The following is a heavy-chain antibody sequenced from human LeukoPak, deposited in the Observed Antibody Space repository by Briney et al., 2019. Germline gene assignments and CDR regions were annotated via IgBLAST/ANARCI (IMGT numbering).Heavy chain of an antibody. D-gene: IGHD3-3*01. CDR2: ISDAAGTT. V-gene: IGHV3-23*01. CDR1: GFTFSTFA. CDR3: PKGEFWSAYYN. J-gene: IGHJ4*02. Sequence: GGSLRLSCAASGFTFSTFAMNWVRQAPGKGLEWVLTISDAAGTTYYADSVRGRFTISRDNSKNTLYLQMNSLRAEDTAVYYCPKGEFWSAYYNWGQGTLVTVSS.